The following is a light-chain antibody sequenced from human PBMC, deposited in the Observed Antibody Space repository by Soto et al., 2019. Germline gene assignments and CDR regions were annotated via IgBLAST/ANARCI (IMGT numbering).Light chain of an antibody. CDR3: QRRSNWPLA. V-gene: IGKV3-11*01. CDR2: DAS. J-gene: IGKJ4*01. CDR1: QSFSSY. Sequence: EIVLTHSPATLSLSPGERATLYCRASQSFSSYLAWYQPKPGQAPSLLIYDASHRATGIPARFSGSGSGTHSTLVVISLQHEDFAVHYCQRRSNWPLAFGGGTKGEIK.